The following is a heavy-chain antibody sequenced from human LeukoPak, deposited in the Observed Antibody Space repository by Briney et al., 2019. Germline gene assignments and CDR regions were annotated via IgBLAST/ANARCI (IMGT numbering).Heavy chain of an antibody. Sequence: GASVKVSCKASGYTFTGYYMHWVRQAPGQGLEWMGWINPNSGGTNYAQKFQGRVTMTRDTSISTAYMELSRLRSDDTAVYYCARDLFCYDFWSGYSGYFDYWGQGTLVTVSS. V-gene: IGHV1-2*02. J-gene: IGHJ4*02. CDR3: ARDLFCYDFWSGYSGYFDY. CDR2: INPNSGGT. D-gene: IGHD3-3*01. CDR1: GYTFTGYY.